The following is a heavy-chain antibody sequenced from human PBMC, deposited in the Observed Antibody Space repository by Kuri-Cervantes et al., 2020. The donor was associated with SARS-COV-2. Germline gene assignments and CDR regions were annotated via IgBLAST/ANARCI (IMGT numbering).Heavy chain of an antibody. Sequence: GGSLRLSCAASGFTSSSYGMHWVRQAPGKGLEWVAVVWYDGSNKYYADSMKGRFIISRENSKNTLYLQMNSLRAEDTAVYYCARDRGGGGDPIAYNWFDPWGQGTLVTVSS. V-gene: IGHV3-33*01. D-gene: IGHD2-21*02. CDR3: ARDRGGGGDPIAYNWFDP. CDR1: GFTSSSYG. CDR2: VWYDGSNK. J-gene: IGHJ5*02.